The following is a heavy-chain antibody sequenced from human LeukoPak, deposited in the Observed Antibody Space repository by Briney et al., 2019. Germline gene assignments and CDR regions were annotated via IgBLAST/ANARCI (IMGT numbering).Heavy chain of an antibody. CDR3: ARTWYGVYFDY. CDR1: GCTFSSYA. V-gene: IGHV1-69*06. CDR2: IIPIFGTA. D-gene: IGHD4-17*01. J-gene: IGHJ4*02. Sequence: SVKVSCKASGCTFSSYAISWVRQAPGQGLEWMGGIIPIFGTANYAQKFQGRVTITADKSTSTAYMELSSLRSEDTAVYYCARTWYGVYFDYWGQGTLVTVSS.